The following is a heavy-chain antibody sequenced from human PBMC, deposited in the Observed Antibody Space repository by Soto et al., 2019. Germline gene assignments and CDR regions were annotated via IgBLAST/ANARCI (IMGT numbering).Heavy chain of an antibody. J-gene: IGHJ4*02. D-gene: IGHD2-15*01. CDR2: ISGSGGST. Sequence: GGSLRLSCAASGFTFSSYAMSWVRQAPGKGLEWVSAISGSGGSTYYADSVKGRFTISRDNSKNTLYLQMNSLRAEDTAVYYSAKGRWDIVVVVAATRFDYWGQGTLVTVSS. V-gene: IGHV3-23*01. CDR1: GFTFSSYA. CDR3: AKGRWDIVVVVAATRFDY.